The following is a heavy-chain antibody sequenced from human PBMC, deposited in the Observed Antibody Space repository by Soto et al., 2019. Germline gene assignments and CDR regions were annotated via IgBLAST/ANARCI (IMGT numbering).Heavy chain of an antibody. CDR1: GFTFSSYW. CDR2: IKQDGSEK. CDR3: ARPGSFYYYYGMDV. V-gene: IGHV3-7*05. J-gene: IGHJ6*02. Sequence: GGSLRLSCAASGFTFSSYWMSWVRQAPGKGLEWVANIKQDGSEKYYVDSVKGRFTISRDNAKNSLYLQMNSLRAEDTAVYYCARPGSFYYYYGMDVWGQGTTVTVSS. D-gene: IGHD6-6*01.